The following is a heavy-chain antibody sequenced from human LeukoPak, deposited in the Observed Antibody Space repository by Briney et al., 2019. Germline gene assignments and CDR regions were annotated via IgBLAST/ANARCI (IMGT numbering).Heavy chain of an antibody. CDR3: ASRIATAGSVDY. CDR1: GFTVSSNY. CDR2: IYSSGST. D-gene: IGHD6-13*01. J-gene: IGHJ4*02. V-gene: IGHV3-53*01. Sequence: GGSLRLSCAASGFTVSSNYMSWVRQAPGKGLEWVSVIYSSGSTYYADSVKGRFTISRDNSKNALHLQMNTLRAEDTAVYYCASRIATAGSVDYWGQGTLVTVSS.